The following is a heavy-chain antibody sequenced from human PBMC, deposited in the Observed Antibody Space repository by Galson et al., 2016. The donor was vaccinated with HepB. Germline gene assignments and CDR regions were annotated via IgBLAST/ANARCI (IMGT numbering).Heavy chain of an antibody. V-gene: IGHV3-33*01. CDR3: ARGLNDPYYFDY. D-gene: IGHD2-8*01. CDR2: IWFDGSKQ. J-gene: IGHJ4*02. CDR1: ELIFRGHG. Sequence: SLRLSCAAPELIFRGHGMHWVRQAPGKGLEWVAVIWFDGSKQAYGDSVKGRFIISRDNSKNTVYPQMDSLRADDTAVYYCARGLNDPYYFDYWGQGTLVTVSS.